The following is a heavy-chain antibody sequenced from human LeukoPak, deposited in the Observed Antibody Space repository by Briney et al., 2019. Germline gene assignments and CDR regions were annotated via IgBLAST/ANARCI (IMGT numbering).Heavy chain of an antibody. V-gene: IGHV3-48*03. Sequence: GGSLRLSCAASGFTFSSYEMNWVRQAPGKGLEWVSYISSSGSTIYYADSVKGRFTISRDNAKNTLYLQMNSLRAEETAVYYWAREWGSYSRGGDYWGQGTLVTVSS. CDR3: AREWGSYSRGGDY. CDR1: GFTFSSYE. J-gene: IGHJ4*02. CDR2: ISSSGSTI. D-gene: IGHD1-26*01.